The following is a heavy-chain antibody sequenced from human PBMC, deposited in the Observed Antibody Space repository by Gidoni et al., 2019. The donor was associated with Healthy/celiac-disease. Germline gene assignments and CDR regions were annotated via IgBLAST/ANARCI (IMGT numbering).Heavy chain of an antibody. D-gene: IGHD6-19*01. J-gene: IGHJ4*02. CDR3: ARLFTSSGWYYLVDY. V-gene: IGHV4-39*01. Sequence: QPQLQESGPGLVKPSETLSLTCTVSGGSISSSSYYWGWIRQPPGKGLEWIGSIYYSGSTYYNPSLKSRVTISVDTSKNQFSLKLSSVTAADTAVYYCARLFTSSGWYYLVDYWGQGTLVTVSS. CDR2: IYYSGST. CDR1: GGSISSSSYY.